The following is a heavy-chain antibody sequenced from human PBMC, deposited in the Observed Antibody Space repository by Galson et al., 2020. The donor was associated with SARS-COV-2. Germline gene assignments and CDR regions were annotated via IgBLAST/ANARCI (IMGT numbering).Heavy chain of an antibody. CDR2: MYYSGST. CDR1: GGSISSSSSY. D-gene: IGHD3-10*01. V-gene: IGHV4-39*01. Sequence: SETLSLTCTVSGGSISSSSSYWGWIRQPPGKGLEWIGSMYYSGSTYYNPSLKSQVTISVDTSKDQFSLRLSSVTAADTAVYYCARHAWFRVLFAPFDYWGRGTLVTVS. J-gene: IGHJ4*02. CDR3: ARHAWFRVLFAPFDY.